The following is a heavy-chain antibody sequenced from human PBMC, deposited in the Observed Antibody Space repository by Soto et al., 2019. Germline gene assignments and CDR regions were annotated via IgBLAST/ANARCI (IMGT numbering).Heavy chain of an antibody. D-gene: IGHD3-10*01. Sequence: GGSLRLSCAASGINFNNARMTWVRQAPGKGLEWVGRIKSKTDGGTTDYAAPVKGRFTISRDDSKNTLFLQMNSLKTEDTAVYYCTTVTYYNDAFDIWGHGTMVTVSS. CDR3: TTVTYYNDAFDI. CDR2: IKSKTDGGTT. J-gene: IGHJ3*02. V-gene: IGHV3-15*01. CDR1: GINFNNAR.